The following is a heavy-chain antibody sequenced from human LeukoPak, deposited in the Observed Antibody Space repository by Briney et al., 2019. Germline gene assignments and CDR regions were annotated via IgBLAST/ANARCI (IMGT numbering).Heavy chain of an antibody. V-gene: IGHV3-23*01. CDR2: ISGSGGST. Sequence: PGGSLRLSCAASGFTLSSYAMSWVRQAPGKGLDWVSAISGSGGSTYYADSVKGRFTISRDSSKNMLYLQINSLRAEDTAVYYCAKEGVPGRGLSWFDPWGQGTLVTVSS. J-gene: IGHJ5*02. CDR1: GFTLSSYA. D-gene: IGHD2-2*01. CDR3: AKEGVPGRGLSWFDP.